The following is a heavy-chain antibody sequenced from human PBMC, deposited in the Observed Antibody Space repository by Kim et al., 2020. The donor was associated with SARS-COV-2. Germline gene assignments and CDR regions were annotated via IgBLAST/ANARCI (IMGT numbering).Heavy chain of an antibody. CDR1: GFMFDDYG. D-gene: IGHD5-12*01. Sequence: GGSLRLSCVVSGFMFDDYGMHWVRQAPGKGLEWVSGISWNSGSKGYADSVKGRFTISRDNAKNCLYLQMNSLRAEDTALYYCAKDRASGGYGYCDHWGQGTLVTVSS. CDR2: ISWNSGSK. V-gene: IGHV3-9*01. CDR3: AKDRASGGYGYCDH. J-gene: IGHJ4*02.